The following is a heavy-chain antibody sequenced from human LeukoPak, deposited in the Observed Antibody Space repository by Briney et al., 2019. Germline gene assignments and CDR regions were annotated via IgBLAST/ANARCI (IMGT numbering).Heavy chain of an antibody. CDR3: AKDRDCNGPPFTFDY. CDR1: GFTFSSYG. J-gene: IGHJ4*02. CDR2: IRYDGSNK. Sequence: GGSLRLSCAASGFTFSSYGMHWVRQAPGKGLEWVAFIRYDGSNKYYADSVKGRFTISRDNSKNTLYLQMNSLRAEDTAVYYCAKDRDCNGPPFTFDYWGQGTLVTVSS. D-gene: IGHD3/OR15-3a*01. V-gene: IGHV3-30*02.